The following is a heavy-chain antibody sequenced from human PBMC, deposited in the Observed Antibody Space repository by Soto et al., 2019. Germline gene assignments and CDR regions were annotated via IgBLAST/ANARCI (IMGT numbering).Heavy chain of an antibody. V-gene: IGHV4-34*01. Sequence: PSETLSLTCAVYGGSFSGYYWSWIRQPPGKGLEWIGEINHSGSTNYNPSLKSRVTISVDTSRNQFSLKLSSVTAADTAVYYCARGRGYSYGGTNSLYYYYGMDVWGQGTTVTVSS. D-gene: IGHD5-18*01. J-gene: IGHJ6*02. CDR1: GGSFSGYY. CDR3: ARGRGYSYGGTNSLYYYYGMDV. CDR2: INHSGST.